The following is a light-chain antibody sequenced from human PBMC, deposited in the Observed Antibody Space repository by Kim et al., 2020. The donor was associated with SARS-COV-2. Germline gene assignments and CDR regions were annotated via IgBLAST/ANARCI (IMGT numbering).Light chain of an antibody. CDR1: SSNIGSHY. V-gene: IGLV1-47*01. CDR3: AARDDSLRDRV. Sequence: QSVLTQPPSASGTPGQRVTISCSGSSSNIGSHYVYWYQLLPGSAPKLLIYKINQRPSGVPDRFPGSQSGTSASLAISGLRSDDEADYYCAARDDSLRDRVFGGGTQLTVL. J-gene: IGLJ3*02. CDR2: KIN.